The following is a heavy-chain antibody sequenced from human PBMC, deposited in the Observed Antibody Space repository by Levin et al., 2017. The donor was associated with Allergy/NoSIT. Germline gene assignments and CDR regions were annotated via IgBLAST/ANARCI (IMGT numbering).Heavy chain of an antibody. CDR3: ARDNWFDS. CDR2: ITSTSDI. V-gene: IGHV3-69-1*01. Sequence: SCAASGFTFSDYMINWVRQAPGKGLEWVSSITSTSDIYYADLIKGRFTISRDNAKNSVFLQMNSLRAEDTAVYYCARDNWFDSWGQGTVVTVSS. J-gene: IGHJ5*01. CDR1: GFTFSDYM.